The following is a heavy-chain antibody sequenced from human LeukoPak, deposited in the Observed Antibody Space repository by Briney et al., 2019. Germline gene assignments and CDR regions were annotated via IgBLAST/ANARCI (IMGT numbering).Heavy chain of an antibody. CDR2: IRSKAYGGTT. D-gene: IGHD3-10*01. CDR1: RFTFSNYA. J-gene: IGHJ4*02. CDR3: TRAITMVRARGDFDY. V-gene: IGHV3-49*03. Sequence: GGSLRLSCGASRFTFSNYAMTWIRQAPGKGLEWVGFIRSKAYGGTTEYAASVKGRFTISRDDSKSIAYLQMNSLKTEDTAVYYCTRAITMVRARGDFDYWGQGTLVTVPS.